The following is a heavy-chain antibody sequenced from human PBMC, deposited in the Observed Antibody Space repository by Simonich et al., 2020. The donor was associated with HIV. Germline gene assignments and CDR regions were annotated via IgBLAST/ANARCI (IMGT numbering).Heavy chain of an antibody. CDR2: ISSSSSYI. D-gene: IGHD2-2*01. V-gene: IGHV3-21*01. CDR1: GFTFSSYS. Sequence: EVQLVESGGGLVKLGGSLRLSCAASGFTFSSYSMNWVRQAPGKGLEWVSSISSSSSYIYYADSVKGRFTISRDNAKNSLYLQMNSLRAEDTAVYYCARDGRKGSSTSCSDYWGQGTLVTVSS. J-gene: IGHJ4*02. CDR3: ARDGRKGSSTSCSDY.